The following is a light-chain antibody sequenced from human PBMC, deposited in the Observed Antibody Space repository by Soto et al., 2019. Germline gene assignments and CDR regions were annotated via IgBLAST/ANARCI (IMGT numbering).Light chain of an antibody. V-gene: IGKV1-33*01. Sequence: DIQMTQSPSSLSASVGDRVTITCRASQGISNYLNWYQQKPGKAPELLISDASNLKTGVPSRFSGSGSGSAFSFTISTLQPEDIATYYCQQYDNLPITFGQGTRLEI. CDR1: QGISNY. CDR2: DAS. CDR3: QQYDNLPIT. J-gene: IGKJ5*01.